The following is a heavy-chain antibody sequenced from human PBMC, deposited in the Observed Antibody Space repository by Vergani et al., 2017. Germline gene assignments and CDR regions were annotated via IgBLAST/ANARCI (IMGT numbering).Heavy chain of an antibody. CDR2: IWFDGSNK. CDR3: ARDLRLLYNRFDP. Sequence: QVQLVESGGGVVQPGRSLRLSCAASGFTFSSYGIHWVRQAPGKGLEWVSFIWFDGSNKYYAASVKGRFTISRDNSKNTLYLQMNSLRDEDTGVYYCARDLRLLYNRFDPWGQGTLVTVSS. CDR1: GFTFSSYG. D-gene: IGHD1-14*01. V-gene: IGHV3-33*01. J-gene: IGHJ5*02.